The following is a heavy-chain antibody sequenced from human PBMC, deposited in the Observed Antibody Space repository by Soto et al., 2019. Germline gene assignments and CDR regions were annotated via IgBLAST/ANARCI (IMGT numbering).Heavy chain of an antibody. CDR3: AYRALYSGSYWDGGYFAY. CDR2: IYWDDDK. V-gene: IGHV2-5*02. CDR1: GFSLHTSGVG. D-gene: IGHD1-26*01. Sequence: QITLRESGPTRVRPTQTLSLTCTFSGFSLHTSGVGVGWIRQPPGKALEWLALIYWDDDKRYSPSLKSRLSITKHTAENQVVLTMTNMDPVDTATYYCAYRALYSGSYWDGGYFAYWGQGALITVSS. J-gene: IGHJ4*02.